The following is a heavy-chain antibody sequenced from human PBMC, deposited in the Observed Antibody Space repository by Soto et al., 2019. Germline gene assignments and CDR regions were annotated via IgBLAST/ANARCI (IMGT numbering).Heavy chain of an antibody. V-gene: IGHV4-59*02. Sequence: ETLSLTCSVSGASVSSYYWSWVRQPPGKGLEWIGYIYYIGAYNYNPSLKSRVTISVDTSKNQFSLKLTSVTAADTAVYYCARTPETRDWLDPWGQGTLVTVSS. CDR3: ARTPETRDWLDP. D-gene: IGHD1-7*01. CDR1: GASVSSYY. J-gene: IGHJ5*02. CDR2: IYYIGAY.